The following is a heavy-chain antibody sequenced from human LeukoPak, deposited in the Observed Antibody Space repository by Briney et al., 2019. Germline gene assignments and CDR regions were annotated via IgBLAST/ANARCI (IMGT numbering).Heavy chain of an antibody. V-gene: IGHV3-21*01. CDR1: GFTFSSYA. J-gene: IGHJ6*03. Sequence: GGSLRLSCAASGFTFSSYAMSWVRQAPGKGLEWVSSIGTSTSYIYYADSVKGRFTISRDNAKNSLYLQMNSLRAEDTAVYYCARLRWGYYMDVWGKGTTVTVSS. CDR2: IGTSTSYI. D-gene: IGHD7-27*01. CDR3: ARLRWGYYMDV.